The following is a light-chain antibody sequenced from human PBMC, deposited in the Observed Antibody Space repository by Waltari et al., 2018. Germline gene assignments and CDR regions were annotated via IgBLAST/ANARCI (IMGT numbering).Light chain of an antibody. CDR3: QQYSDSPRT. CDR1: QNIKSRS. J-gene: IGKJ1*01. Sequence: EIVLTQSPGTLSLSPGERATLSCRASQNIKSRSLAWHQQNPGQAPRLLLYGASNRATGIPDRFSGSGYGTDFTLTISRLESEDFAVYYCQQYSDSPRTLGQGTKVEIK. V-gene: IGKV3-20*01. CDR2: GAS.